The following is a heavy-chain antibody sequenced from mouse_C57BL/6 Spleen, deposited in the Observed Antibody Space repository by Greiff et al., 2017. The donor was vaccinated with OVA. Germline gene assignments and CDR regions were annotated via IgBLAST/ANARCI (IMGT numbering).Heavy chain of an antibody. J-gene: IGHJ2*01. CDR2: FYPGSGSI. CDR3: ARHELYYGSSYYYFDY. V-gene: IGHV1-62-2*01. D-gene: IGHD1-1*01. CDR1: GYTFTEYT. Sequence: VKLQQSGAELVKPGASVKLSCKASGYTFTEYTIHWVKQRSGQGLEWIGWFYPGSGSIKYNEKFKDKATLTADKSSSTVYMELSRLTSEDSAVYFCARHELYYGSSYYYFDYWGQGTTLTVSS.